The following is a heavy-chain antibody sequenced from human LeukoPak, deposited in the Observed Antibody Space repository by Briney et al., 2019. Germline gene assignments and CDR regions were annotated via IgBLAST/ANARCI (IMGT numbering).Heavy chain of an antibody. Sequence: PSQTLSLTCTVSGGSISSGSYYWSWIRQPAGKGLEWIGRIYTSGSTNYNPSLKSRVTISVDTSKNQFSLKLSSVTAADTAVYYCARDLTSGYSLNDAFDIWGQGTMVTVSS. D-gene: IGHD3-22*01. CDR2: IYTSGST. CDR1: GGSISSGSYY. V-gene: IGHV4-61*02. J-gene: IGHJ3*02. CDR3: ARDLTSGYSLNDAFDI.